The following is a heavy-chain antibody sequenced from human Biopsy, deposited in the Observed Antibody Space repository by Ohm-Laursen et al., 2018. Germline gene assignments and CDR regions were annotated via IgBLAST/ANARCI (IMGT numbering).Heavy chain of an antibody. CDR2: IWYDGTDK. D-gene: IGHD3-10*01. Sequence: SLRLSCTASGFSFSSYWMHWVRQAPGKGLEWVAVIWYDGTDKFYADSVKGRFTISRDNSKNTLYLHMNSLRAADTAVYYCARDRYYGSENYFSHYNMDVWGQGTTVTVSS. CDR1: GFSFSSYW. CDR3: ARDRYYGSENYFSHYNMDV. J-gene: IGHJ6*03. V-gene: IGHV3-33*08.